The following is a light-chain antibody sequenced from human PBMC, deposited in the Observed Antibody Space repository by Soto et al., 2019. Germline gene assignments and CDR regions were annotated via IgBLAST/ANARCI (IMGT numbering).Light chain of an antibody. J-gene: IGKJ5*01. CDR1: QSVSSY. V-gene: IGKV3-11*01. Sequence: EIVLTQSPATLSLSPGERATLSCRASQSVSSYLAWYQQKPGQAPRLLIYDASNRATGIPARFSGSGSGTVSTLTISSLEPEDFAVYYCQQRSNWPPITFGQGTRLEIK. CDR2: DAS. CDR3: QQRSNWPPIT.